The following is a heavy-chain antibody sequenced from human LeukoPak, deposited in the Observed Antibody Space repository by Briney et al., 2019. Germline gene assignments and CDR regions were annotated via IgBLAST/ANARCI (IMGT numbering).Heavy chain of an antibody. V-gene: IGHV3-21*01. CDR1: GFTISSYS. CDR2: ISSSSSYI. D-gene: IGHD6-19*01. J-gene: IGHJ4*02. CDR3: ARVGDPYSSGWHYFDY. Sequence: PGGSLRLSCAASGFTISSYSMNWVRQTPGKGLEWVSSISSSSSYIYYADSVKGRFTISRDNSKNTLYLQMNSLRAEDTAVYYCARVGDPYSSGWHYFDYWGQGTLVTVSS.